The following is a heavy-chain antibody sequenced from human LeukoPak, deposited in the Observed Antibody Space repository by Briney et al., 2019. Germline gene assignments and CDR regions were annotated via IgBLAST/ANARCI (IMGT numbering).Heavy chain of an antibody. J-gene: IGHJ4*02. CDR2: ISGGGETT. Sequence: GRSLRLSCAASGFTFSSDGMNWVRQAPGKGLEWVSSISGGGETTYYADSAKGRFTISRDNSQNTLYLQMNSLRAEDTAVYYCARGYADYVGYFFFDYWGQGTLVTVSS. CDR1: GFTFSSDG. D-gene: IGHD4-17*01. CDR3: ARGYADYVGYFFFDY. V-gene: IGHV3-23*01.